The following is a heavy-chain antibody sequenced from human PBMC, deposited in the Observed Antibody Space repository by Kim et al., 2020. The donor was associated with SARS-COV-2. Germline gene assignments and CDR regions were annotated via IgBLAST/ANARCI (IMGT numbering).Heavy chain of an antibody. Sequence: ASVKVSCKASGYTFTTYYIHWVRHAPGQGLEWMGTFNPSGGRTTNAQKFQGRITLTGETSTATVYMELSSLISDDTAVYYCARNPGGMDVWGQGTTVTVS. J-gene: IGHJ6*02. CDR1: GYTFTTYY. CDR2: FNPSGGRT. V-gene: IGHV1-46*01. CDR3: ARNPGGMDV.